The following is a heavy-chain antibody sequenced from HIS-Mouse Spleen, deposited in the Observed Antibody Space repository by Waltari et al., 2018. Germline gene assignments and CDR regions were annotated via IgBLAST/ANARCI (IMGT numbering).Heavy chain of an antibody. CDR2: IYYSGST. CDR3: AREIPYSSSWYDWYFDL. CDR1: GGSISSSSYY. Sequence: QLQLQESGPGLVKPSETLSLTCTVSGGSISSSSYYWGWIRQPPGKGLELIGGIYYSGSTYDNPSLKSRVTISVDTSKNQFSLKLSSVTAADTAVYYCAREIPYSSSWYDWYFDLWGRGTLVTVSS. D-gene: IGHD6-13*01. V-gene: IGHV4-39*07. J-gene: IGHJ2*01.